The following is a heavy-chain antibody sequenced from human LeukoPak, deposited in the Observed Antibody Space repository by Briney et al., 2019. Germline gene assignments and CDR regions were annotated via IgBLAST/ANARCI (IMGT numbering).Heavy chain of an antibody. CDR2: INSDGSST. J-gene: IGHJ5*02. V-gene: IGHV3-74*01. Sequence: GGSLRLSCAASGFTFSSYWMHWVRQAPGKGLVWVSRINSDGSSTSYVDSVKGRFTISRDDAKNTLYLQMNSLRAEDTAVYYCARDSLTPSSWFDPWGQGTLVTVSS. CDR3: ARDSLTPSSWFDP. CDR1: GFTFSSYW. D-gene: IGHD2-2*01.